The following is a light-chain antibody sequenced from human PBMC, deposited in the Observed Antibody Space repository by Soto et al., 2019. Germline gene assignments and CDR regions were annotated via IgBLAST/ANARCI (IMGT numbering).Light chain of an antibody. J-gene: IGKJ1*01. CDR2: KAS. CDR1: QTISSC. Sequence: DLQLTQSPATLSGSVGDRVTITCRASQTISSCLAWYQQKPGKAPKLLIYKASTLKSGVPSRFSGSGSGTDFTLTISSLQPDDFATYYCQQYNSYSEAFGQGTKV. V-gene: IGKV1-5*03. CDR3: QQYNSYSEA.